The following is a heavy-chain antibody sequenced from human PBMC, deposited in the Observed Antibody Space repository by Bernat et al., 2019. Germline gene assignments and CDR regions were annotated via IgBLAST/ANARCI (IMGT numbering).Heavy chain of an antibody. CDR1: GFTFSSYW. CDR3: ARAGERYGDYYDY. D-gene: IGHD3-16*01. CDR2: IKQDGSEK. Sequence: EVQLVESGGGLVQPGGSLRLSCAASGFTFSSYWMSWVRQAPGKGLEWVVNIKQDGSEKCYVDSVKGRFTISRDNAKNSLYLQMNSLRAEDTAVYYCARAGERYGDYYDYWGQGTLVTVSS. J-gene: IGHJ4*02. V-gene: IGHV3-7*03.